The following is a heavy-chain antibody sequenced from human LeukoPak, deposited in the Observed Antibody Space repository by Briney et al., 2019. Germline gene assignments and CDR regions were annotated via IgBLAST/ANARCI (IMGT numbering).Heavy chain of an antibody. D-gene: IGHD6-25*01. CDR3: AKGGGHYYYGCRDV. Sequence: GGSLRLSCAASGFTFSSYDMSWVRQAPGKGLEWISAISRSGGSTHYADSVKGRFTISRDNSKHTRYLQMNSLRAEDTAVYYCAKGGGHYYYGCRDVGGQGTTVTVSS. CDR2: ISRSGGST. J-gene: IGHJ6*02. CDR1: GFTFSSYD. V-gene: IGHV3-23*01.